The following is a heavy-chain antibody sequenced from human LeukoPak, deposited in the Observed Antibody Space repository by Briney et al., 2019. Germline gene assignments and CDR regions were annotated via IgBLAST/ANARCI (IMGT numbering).Heavy chain of an antibody. CDR2: INHSGST. D-gene: IGHD1-7*01. V-gene: IGHV4-34*01. Sequence: SETLSLTCAVYGGSFSGYYWSWIRQPPGKGLEWIGEINHSGSTNYNPSLKSRVTISVDTSKNQFSLKLSSVTAADTAVYHCARVQGGMSITGTNALDYWGQGTLVTVSS. CDR3: ARVQGGMSITGTNALDY. CDR1: GGSFSGYY. J-gene: IGHJ4*02.